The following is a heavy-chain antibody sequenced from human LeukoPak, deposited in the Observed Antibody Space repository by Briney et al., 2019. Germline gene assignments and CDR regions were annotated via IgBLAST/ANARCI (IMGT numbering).Heavy chain of an antibody. CDR3: AKVSVVGYTMIVVGVDY. CDR1: GFTFSTYA. CDR2: ISGSGHST. D-gene: IGHD3-22*01. J-gene: IGHJ4*02. V-gene: IGHV3-23*01. Sequence: GGSLRLSCAASGFTFSTYAMTWVRQAPGKGLEWVSVISGSGHSTYYADSVKGRFTISRDNSKNTLYLQMNSLRAEDTAVYYCAKVSVVGYTMIVVGVDYWGQGTLVTVSS.